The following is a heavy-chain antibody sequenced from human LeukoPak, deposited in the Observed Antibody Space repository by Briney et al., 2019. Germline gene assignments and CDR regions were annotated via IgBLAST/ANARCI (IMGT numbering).Heavy chain of an antibody. D-gene: IGHD2-2*01. Sequence: KPGESLKISCKGSGYSFTSYWIGWVRQMPGKGLEWMGIIYPGDSDTRYSPSFQGQVTISADKSISTAYLQWSSLKASDTAMYYCARLPRHCSGTSCYWGAFDIWGQGTMVTVSS. CDR1: GYSFTSYW. J-gene: IGHJ3*02. CDR2: IYPGDSDT. V-gene: IGHV5-51*03. CDR3: ARLPRHCSGTSCYWGAFDI.